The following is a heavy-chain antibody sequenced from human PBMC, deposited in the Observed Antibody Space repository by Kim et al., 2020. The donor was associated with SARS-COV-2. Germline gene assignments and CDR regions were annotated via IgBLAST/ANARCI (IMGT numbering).Heavy chain of an antibody. J-gene: IGHJ5*02. Sequence: ASVKVSCKASGYTFTNYDVHWVRQAPGQRLEWMGWINAGNGKTTYSEKFQGRVTMTRDTSASTVYMELTSLTPEDTVVYYCARDRGVRSSGWHTFDPWGQ. CDR3: ARDRGVRSSGWHTFDP. CDR1: GYTFTNYD. CDR2: INAGNGKT. D-gene: IGHD6-19*01. V-gene: IGHV1-3*01.